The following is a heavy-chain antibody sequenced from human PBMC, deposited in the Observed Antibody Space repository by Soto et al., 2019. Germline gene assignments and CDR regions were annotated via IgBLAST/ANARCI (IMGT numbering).Heavy chain of an antibody. CDR3: AREGGYDSPHAS. CDR1: GGSINNGDYH. V-gene: IGHV4-30-4*01. D-gene: IGHD5-12*01. Sequence: PSETLSLTCSVSGGSINNGDYHWSWIRQPPGKGLDWIGYVYNSGSAYYNPSLRSRVTMSVDASKNQFSLRLTSVTDADTAVYWCAREGGYDSPHASWGQGTLVTVSS. J-gene: IGHJ5*02. CDR2: VYNSGSA.